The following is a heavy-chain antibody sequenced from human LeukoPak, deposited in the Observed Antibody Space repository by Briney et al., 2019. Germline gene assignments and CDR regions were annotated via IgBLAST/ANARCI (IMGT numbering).Heavy chain of an antibody. Sequence: SETLSLTCAVSGGSISSGDYYWSWIRQPPGKGLEWIGYIYYSGSTYYNPSLKSRVTILVDTSKNQFSLKLSSVTAADTAVYYCASFYQAYYFDYWGQGTLVTVSS. V-gene: IGHV4-30-4*01. CDR2: IYYSGST. CDR1: GGSISSGDYY. D-gene: IGHD2-21*01. J-gene: IGHJ4*02. CDR3: ASFYQAYYFDY.